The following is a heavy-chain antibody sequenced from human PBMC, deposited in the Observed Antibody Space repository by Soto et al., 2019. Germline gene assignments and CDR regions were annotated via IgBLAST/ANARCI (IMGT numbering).Heavy chain of an antibody. Sequence: QVQLVESGGGLVKPGGSLRLSCAASGFTYSDYYMSWIRQAPGKGLEWVSYISSSSSYTNYADSVKGRFTISRDNAKNSLYLQMNSLRAEDTAVYYCARRIRVYYGDYRVDSSWFDPWGQGTLVTVSS. J-gene: IGHJ5*02. V-gene: IGHV3-11*05. CDR2: ISSSSSYT. CDR3: ARRIRVYYGDYRVDSSWFDP. CDR1: GFTYSDYY. D-gene: IGHD4-17*01.